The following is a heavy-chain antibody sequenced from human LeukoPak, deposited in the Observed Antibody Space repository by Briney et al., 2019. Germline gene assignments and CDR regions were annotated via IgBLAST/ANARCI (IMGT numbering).Heavy chain of an antibody. Sequence: GRSLRLSCAASGFTFSSYGMHWVRQAPGKGLEWVAVISYHGSNKYYADSVKGRFTISRDNSKNTLYLQMNSLRAGDTAVYYCGKYSDYGDYLDWFDPWGQGTLVTVSS. CDR2: ISYHGSNK. V-gene: IGHV3-30*18. CDR3: GKYSDYGDYLDWFDP. CDR1: GFTFSSYG. J-gene: IGHJ5*02. D-gene: IGHD4-17*01.